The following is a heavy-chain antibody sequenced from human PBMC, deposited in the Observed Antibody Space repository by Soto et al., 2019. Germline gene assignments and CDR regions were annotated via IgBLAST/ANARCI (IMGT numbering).Heavy chain of an antibody. Sequence: QVQLQESGPGLVKPSQTLSLTCTVSGGSISSGGYYWSWIRQHPGKGLEWIGYIYYSGSTYYNPSLKSRVTISVDTSKNQFALKLSSVTAADTAVYYCASHDYGDYADAFDIWGQGTMVTVSS. CDR2: IYYSGST. J-gene: IGHJ3*02. D-gene: IGHD4-17*01. V-gene: IGHV4-31*03. CDR1: GGSISSGGYY. CDR3: ASHDYGDYADAFDI.